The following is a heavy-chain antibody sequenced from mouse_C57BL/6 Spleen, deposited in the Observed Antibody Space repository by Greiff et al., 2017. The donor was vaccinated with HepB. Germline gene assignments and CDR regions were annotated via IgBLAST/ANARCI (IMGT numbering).Heavy chain of an antibody. D-gene: IGHD1-1*01. CDR1: GYTFTSYK. CDR2: INPSSGYT. J-gene: IGHJ2*01. V-gene: IGHV1-4*01. CDR3: ARDGAYYGSSYGY. Sequence: QVQLQQSGAELARPGASVKMSCKASGYTFTSYKMHWVKQRPGQGLEWIGYINPSSGYTKYNQKFKDKATLTADKSSSTAYMQLSSLTSEDSAVYYCARDGAYYGSSYGYWGQGTTLTVSS.